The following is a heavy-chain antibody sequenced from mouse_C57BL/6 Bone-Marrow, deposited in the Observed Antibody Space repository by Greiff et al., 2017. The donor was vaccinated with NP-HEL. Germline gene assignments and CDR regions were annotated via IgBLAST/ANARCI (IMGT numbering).Heavy chain of an antibody. D-gene: IGHD1-1*01. J-gene: IGHJ3*01. CDR3: ARIHSSGGFAY. Sequence: EVKLMESGGGLVKPGGSLKLSCAASGFTFSSYAMSWVRQTPEKRLEWVATISDGGSYTYYPDNVKGRFTISRDNAKNNLYLQMSHLKSEDTAMYYWARIHSSGGFAYRGQGTLVTVSA. V-gene: IGHV5-4*03. CDR2: ISDGGSYT. CDR1: GFTFSSYA.